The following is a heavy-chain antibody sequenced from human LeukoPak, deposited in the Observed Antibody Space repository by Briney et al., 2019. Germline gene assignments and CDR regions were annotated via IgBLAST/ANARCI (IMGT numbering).Heavy chain of an antibody. J-gene: IGHJ4*02. V-gene: IGHV3-48*02. CDR1: GFTFSTYT. CDR3: ARGALYDSSSYYHDY. D-gene: IGHD3-22*01. CDR2: ISSGSSTI. Sequence: GGSLRLSCAASGFTFSTYTMNWVRQAPGKGLEWVSYISSGSSTIYYADSVKGRFTISRNNAKNSLYLQMNSLRDEDTAVYYCARGALYDSSSYYHDYWGQGTLVTVSS.